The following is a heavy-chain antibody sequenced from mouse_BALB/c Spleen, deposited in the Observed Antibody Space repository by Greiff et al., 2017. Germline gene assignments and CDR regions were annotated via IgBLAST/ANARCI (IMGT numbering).Heavy chain of an antibody. J-gene: IGHJ2*01. CDR3: ARPATVVDYFDY. Sequence: QVQLQQPGAELVKPGASVKLSCKASGYTSTSYWMHWVKQRPGQGLEWIGEIDPSDSYTNYNQKFKGKATLTVDKSSSTAYMQLSSLTSEDSAVYYCARPATVVDYFDYWGQGTTLTVSS. CDR2: IDPSDSYT. D-gene: IGHD1-1*01. V-gene: IGHV1-69*02. CDR1: GYTSTSYW.